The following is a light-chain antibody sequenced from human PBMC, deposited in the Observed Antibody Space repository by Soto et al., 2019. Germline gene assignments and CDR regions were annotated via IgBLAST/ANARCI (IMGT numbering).Light chain of an antibody. V-gene: IGLV4-69*01. CDR3: QTWGTGTGV. CDR1: SGHSNYA. CDR2: LNSDGSH. J-gene: IGLJ3*02. Sequence: QSVLTQSPSASASLGDSVKLTCTLSSGHSNYAIAWHQQQPEKGPRYLMKLNSDGSHSKGDGIPDRFSGSSSGAERYLTISSLQSEDEADYYCQTWGTGTGVFGGGTKLTVL.